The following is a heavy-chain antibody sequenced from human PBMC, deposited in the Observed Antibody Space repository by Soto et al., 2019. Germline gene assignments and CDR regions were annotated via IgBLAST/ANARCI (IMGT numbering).Heavy chain of an antibody. V-gene: IGHV3-74*01. CDR3: LRDKHHNWFDP. CDR1: GFTFSSYW. Sequence: EEQVVESGGGLVQPGGSLRLSCAASGFTFSSYWMHWVRQVPGKGLVWVSRINNDGSAATYADSVKGRFTISRDNAKNTVYLQMNSLRAEDTAVYYCLRDKHHNWFDPWGQGTPVTVSS. CDR2: INNDGSAA. J-gene: IGHJ5*02.